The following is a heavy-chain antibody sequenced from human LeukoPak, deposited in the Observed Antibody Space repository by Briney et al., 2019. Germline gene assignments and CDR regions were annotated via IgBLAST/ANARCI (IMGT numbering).Heavy chain of an antibody. CDR1: GYTFTSDY. CDR3: ARGSRFLDY. J-gene: IGHJ4*02. CDR2: INPSGGRT. Sequence: GASVKVSCKASGYTFTSDYIHWVRQAPGQGLEWLGIINPSGGRTTYGQNFQGRVTMTRDTSTSTVYMELSSLRSEDTAVYCCARGSRFLDYWGQGTLVTVSS. V-gene: IGHV1-46*01. D-gene: IGHD3-3*01.